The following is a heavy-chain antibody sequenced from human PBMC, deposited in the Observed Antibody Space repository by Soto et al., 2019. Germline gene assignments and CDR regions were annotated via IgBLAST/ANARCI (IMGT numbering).Heavy chain of an antibody. D-gene: IGHD3-10*01. J-gene: IGHJ4*02. Sequence: QVQLVQSGAEVKKPGSSVKVSCKASGGTFSSYTISWVRQAPGQGLEWMGRIIPILGIANYAQKFQGRVTITADKSTSTAYMELSSLRSEDTAVYYCARAEPYHGSGSYYKGRFDYWGQGTLVTVSS. CDR2: IIPILGIA. V-gene: IGHV1-69*02. CDR3: ARAEPYHGSGSYYKGRFDY. CDR1: GGTFSSYT.